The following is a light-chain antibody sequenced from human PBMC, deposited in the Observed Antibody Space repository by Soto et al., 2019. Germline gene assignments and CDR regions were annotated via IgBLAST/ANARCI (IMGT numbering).Light chain of an antibody. V-gene: IGKV1-39*01. CDR3: QHSYGTPVT. Sequence: DIQMTQSPSSLSASVGDRVTITCRASQSVSNYLNWYQQRPGKALKHLIYAASTLQYGVPSRFSGSGSGTDFTLTISSLQPEDFATYYCQHSYGTPVTFGGGTRVE. CDR2: AAS. CDR1: QSVSNY. J-gene: IGKJ4*01.